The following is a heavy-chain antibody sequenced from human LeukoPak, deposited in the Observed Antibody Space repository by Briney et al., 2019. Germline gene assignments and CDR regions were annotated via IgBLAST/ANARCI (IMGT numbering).Heavy chain of an antibody. CDR1: GLIFSNYA. D-gene: IGHD1-26*01. Sequence: PGGSLSLSCAASGLIFSNYAMSWVRQAPGKGLEWVSGITSGFTPHYADSVKGRFTISRDNSKNTFHLQMNSLRAEDTALYYCAKHSGSYFIYYVDSWGQGTLVSVSS. CDR3: AKHSGSYFIYYVDS. CDR2: ITSGFTP. V-gene: IGHV3-23*01. J-gene: IGHJ4*02.